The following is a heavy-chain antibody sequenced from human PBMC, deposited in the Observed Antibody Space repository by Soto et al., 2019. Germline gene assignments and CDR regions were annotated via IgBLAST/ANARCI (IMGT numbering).Heavy chain of an antibody. CDR1: GYTFTGYY. J-gene: IGHJ5*02. CDR2: INPNSGGT. Sequence: ASVKVSCKASGYTFTGYYMHWVRQAPGQGLEWMGWINPNSGGTNYAQKFQGWVTMTRDTSISTAYMELSRLRSDDTAVYYCARDREYSSSSNWFDPWGQGTLVTVSS. D-gene: IGHD6-6*01. CDR3: ARDREYSSSSNWFDP. V-gene: IGHV1-2*04.